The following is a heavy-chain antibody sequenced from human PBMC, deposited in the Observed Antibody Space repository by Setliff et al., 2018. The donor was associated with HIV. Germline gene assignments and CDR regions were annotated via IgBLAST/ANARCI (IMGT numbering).Heavy chain of an antibody. CDR3: AREPIGGDDAFNS. CDR2: INPVNGNT. D-gene: IGHD2-21*02. J-gene: IGHJ3*02. Sequence: ASVKVSCKASGYTFTNYAIHWVRQAHGQRLEWMGWINPVNGNTNYSQKTQGRVTITRGTSATTEYMELSRLRSEDTAMFNCAREPIGGDDAFNSGGQGT. V-gene: IGHV1-3*01. CDR1: GYTFTNYA.